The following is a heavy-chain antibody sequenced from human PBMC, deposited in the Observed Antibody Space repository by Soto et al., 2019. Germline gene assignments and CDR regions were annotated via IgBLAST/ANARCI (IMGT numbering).Heavy chain of an antibody. V-gene: IGHV3-23*01. J-gene: IGHJ1*01. CDR1: GFTFSSYA. Sequence: EVQLLESGGGLVQPGGSLRLSCAASGFTFSSYAMSWVRQAPGKGLEWVSAISGSGGSTYYADSVKGRFTISRDNSKNTRYLQMNSLRAEDTAVYYCAKGGGRLHYYPPDPQIYFQHWGQGTLVTVSS. D-gene: IGHD3-22*01. CDR2: ISGSGGST. CDR3: AKGGGRLHYYPPDPQIYFQH.